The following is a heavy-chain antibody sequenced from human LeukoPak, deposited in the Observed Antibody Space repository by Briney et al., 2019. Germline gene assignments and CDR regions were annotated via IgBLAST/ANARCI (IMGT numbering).Heavy chain of an antibody. CDR1: GGYTGSHY. CDR2: ISPSGTT. CDR3: ARDFYASGFYFWFDP. V-gene: IGHV4-4*07. D-gene: IGHD2/OR15-2a*01. Sequence: PSETLSLTCTVSGGYTGSHYWSWIRQPAGKGLEWIGRISPSGTTHYNPSPGSRVTMPVDTSKNYFSLRLSSVTAADTAVYYCARDFYASGFYFWFDPWGEGMLVTVSS. J-gene: IGHJ5*02.